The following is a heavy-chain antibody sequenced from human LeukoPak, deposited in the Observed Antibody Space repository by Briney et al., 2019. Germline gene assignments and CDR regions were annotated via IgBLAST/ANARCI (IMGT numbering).Heavy chain of an antibody. CDR2: ISGSGGNT. CDR3: AKDSSSWYFDY. J-gene: IGHJ4*02. V-gene: IGHV3-23*01. CDR1: GFTFSSYA. D-gene: IGHD6-13*01. Sequence: SGGSLRLSCATSGFTFSSYAMNWVRQAPGKGLEWVSAISGSGGNTYYADSVKGRFTISRDNSNNTLYLQMNSLRAEDTAVYYCAKDSSSWYFDYRGQGTLVTVSS.